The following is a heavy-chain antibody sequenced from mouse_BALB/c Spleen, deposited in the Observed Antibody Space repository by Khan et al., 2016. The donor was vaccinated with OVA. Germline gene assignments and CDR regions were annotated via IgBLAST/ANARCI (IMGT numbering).Heavy chain of an antibody. Sequence: QIQLVQSGPELKKPGETVRISCKASGYTFTTAGIQWVQKMPGKGLKWIGWINTHSGVPKYAEDFKGRFAFSLEISVSTAYLQITNLKTEDTATYVYAGGEAGYCSSYGGAMDYWGQGTSVTVSS. CDR3: AGGEAGYCSSYGGAMDY. J-gene: IGHJ4*01. D-gene: IGHD1-1*01. V-gene: IGHV9-4*02. CDR2: INTHSGVP. CDR1: GYTFTTAG.